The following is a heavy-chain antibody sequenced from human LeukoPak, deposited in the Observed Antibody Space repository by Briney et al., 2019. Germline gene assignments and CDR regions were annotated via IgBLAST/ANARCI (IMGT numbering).Heavy chain of an antibody. V-gene: IGHV3-7*01. CDR1: GFTFSNYW. CDR3: ARDRQIAY. CDR2: IKQDGSEK. Sequence: RPGGSLRLSCAASGFTFSNYWLTWVRQAPGQGLEWVANIKQDGSEKHYVDSVKGRFTISRDNAKNSLYLQMNSLRAGDTAVYYCARDRQIAYWGQGTLVTVSS. J-gene: IGHJ4*02.